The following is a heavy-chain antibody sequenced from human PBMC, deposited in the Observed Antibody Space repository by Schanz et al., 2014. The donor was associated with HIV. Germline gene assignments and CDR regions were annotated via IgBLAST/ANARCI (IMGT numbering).Heavy chain of an antibody. CDR1: GGSISSGGYY. D-gene: IGHD6-19*01. J-gene: IGHJ2*01. V-gene: IGHV4-31*03. Sequence: QVQLQESGPGLVKPSQTLSLTCTVSGGSISSGGYYWSWIRQHPGEGLEWIGYIYYSGSTYNNPSLKSRVTISVDTSKNQFSLKLSSVTAADTAVYYCARTSGWSNRAWWYFDLWGRGTLVTVSS. CDR2: IYYSGST. CDR3: ARTSGWSNRAWWYFDL.